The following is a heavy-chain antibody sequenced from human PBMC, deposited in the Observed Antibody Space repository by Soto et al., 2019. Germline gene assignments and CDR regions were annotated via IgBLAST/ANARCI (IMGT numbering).Heavy chain of an antibody. D-gene: IGHD6-6*01. CDR3: ARAPKVSGSSQTRPDC. Sequence: SETLSLTCSIYSGSLSGYYWSWIRQPPGKGLEWIGEISQSGNTNYSPSLKSRVSISIDTSKKQFSLNMASVSAADTAEYYCARAPKVSGSSQTRPDCWGHGTLVTVSS. V-gene: IGHV4-34*01. CDR1: SGSLSGYY. CDR2: ISQSGNT. J-gene: IGHJ4*01.